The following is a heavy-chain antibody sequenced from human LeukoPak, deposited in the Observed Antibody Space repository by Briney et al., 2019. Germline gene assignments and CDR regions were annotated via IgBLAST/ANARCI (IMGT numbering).Heavy chain of an antibody. CDR1: GFTFSSYA. Sequence: GSLRLSCAASGFTFSSYAMHWVRQAPGKGLEYVSAISSNGGSTYYANSVKGRFTISRDNSKNTLYLQMGSLRAEDMAVYYCARGPALRFLEWLFGYWGQGTLVTVSS. D-gene: IGHD3-3*01. J-gene: IGHJ4*02. CDR3: ARGPALRFLEWLFGY. CDR2: ISSNGGST. V-gene: IGHV3-64*01.